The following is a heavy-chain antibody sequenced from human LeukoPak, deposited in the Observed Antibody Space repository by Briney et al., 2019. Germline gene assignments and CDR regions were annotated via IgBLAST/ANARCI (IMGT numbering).Heavy chain of an antibody. Sequence: ASVKVSCKASGYTFTGYYIHWVRQAPGQGLEWMGWIKPNSGGTNYAQKFQGRVTMTRDTSISTAYMELSRLRSDDTAVYYCARELPIQLWLQFDYWGQGTLVTVSS. V-gene: IGHV1-2*02. CDR1: GYTFTGYY. CDR3: ARELPIQLWLQFDY. D-gene: IGHD5-18*01. CDR2: IKPNSGGT. J-gene: IGHJ4*02.